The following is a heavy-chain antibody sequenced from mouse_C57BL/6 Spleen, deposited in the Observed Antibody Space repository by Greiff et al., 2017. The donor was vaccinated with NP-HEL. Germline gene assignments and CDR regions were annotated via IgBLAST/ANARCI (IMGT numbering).Heavy chain of an antibody. CDR1: GFTFSDYG. CDR3: ARPPYYGSSSYFDY. V-gene: IGHV5-17*01. Sequence: EVQRVESGGGLVKPGGSLKLSCAASGFTFSDYGMHWVRQAPEKGLEWVAYISSGSSTIYYADTVKGRFTISRDNAKNTLFLQMTSLRSEDTAMYYCARPPYYGSSSYFDYWGQGTTLTVSS. J-gene: IGHJ2*01. CDR2: ISSGSSTI. D-gene: IGHD1-1*01.